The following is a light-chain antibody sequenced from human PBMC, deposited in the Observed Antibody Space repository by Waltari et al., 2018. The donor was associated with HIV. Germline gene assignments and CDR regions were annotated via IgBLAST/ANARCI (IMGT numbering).Light chain of an antibody. CDR1: SSNIGSNY. CDR2: RNN. Sequence: QSVLTQPPSASGTPGQRVTISCSGSSSNIGSNYVYWYQQLPGTAPKLLIYRNNQRPSGVPDRVSGSKSGTSASLAISGLRSEDEADYYCAAWDASLSAVVFGGGTKLTVL. V-gene: IGLV1-47*01. CDR3: AAWDASLSAVV. J-gene: IGLJ2*01.